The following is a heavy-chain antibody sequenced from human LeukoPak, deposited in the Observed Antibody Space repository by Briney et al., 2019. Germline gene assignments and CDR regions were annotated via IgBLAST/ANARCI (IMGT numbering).Heavy chain of an antibody. V-gene: IGHV4-34*01. CDR2: INHSGST. CDR1: GGSFSGYY. D-gene: IGHD1-14*01. CDR3: ARRGKPIRNYYFDY. Sequence: SETLSLTCAVYGGSFSGYYWSWIRQPPGKGLEWIGEINHSGSTNYNPSLKSRVTVSVDTSKNQFSLKLSSVTAADTAVYYCARRGKPIRNYYFDYWGQGTLVTVSS. J-gene: IGHJ4*02.